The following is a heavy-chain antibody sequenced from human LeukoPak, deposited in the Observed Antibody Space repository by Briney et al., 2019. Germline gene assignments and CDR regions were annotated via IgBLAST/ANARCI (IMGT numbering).Heavy chain of an antibody. CDR1: GFTFGDYA. CDR3: AKDASYGGNSAPFDY. Sequence: GGSLRLSCTASGFTFGDYAMSWVRQAPGKGLEWVSGISWNSGSIGYADSVKGRFTISRDNAKNSLYLQMNSLRAKDMALYYCAKDASYGGNSAPFDYWGQGTLVTVSS. CDR2: ISWNSGSI. V-gene: IGHV3-9*03. D-gene: IGHD4-23*01. J-gene: IGHJ4*02.